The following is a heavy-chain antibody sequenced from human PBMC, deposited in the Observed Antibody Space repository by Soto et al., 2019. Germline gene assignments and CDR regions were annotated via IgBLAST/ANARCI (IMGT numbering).Heavy chain of an antibody. D-gene: IGHD3-3*01. Sequence: SVKVSCKASGGTFSSYAISWVRQAPGQGLEWMGGIIPIFGTANYAQKFQGRVTITADESTSTAYMELSSLRSEDTAVYYCARAPSYDFWSGYHSFDYWGQGTLVTVSS. CDR1: GGTFSSYA. J-gene: IGHJ4*02. CDR2: IIPIFGTA. V-gene: IGHV1-69*13. CDR3: ARAPSYDFWSGYHSFDY.